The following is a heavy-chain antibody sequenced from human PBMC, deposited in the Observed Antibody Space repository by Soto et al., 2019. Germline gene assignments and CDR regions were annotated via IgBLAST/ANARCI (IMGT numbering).Heavy chain of an antibody. CDR3: ARIERYSTYEYFDF. CDR2: VFSNDAK. J-gene: IGHJ4*02. D-gene: IGHD5-12*01. V-gene: IGHV2-26*01. CDR1: GFSLSHIRVG. Sequence: SGPTLVNPTEPLTLTCTVSGFSLSHIRVGVGWIRQPPGKALEWLAHVFSNDAKSYSPSLKGRLTTSRDTFRSQVVLTMTNADPVDTATYFCARIERYSTYEYFDFWGQGTLVTVSS.